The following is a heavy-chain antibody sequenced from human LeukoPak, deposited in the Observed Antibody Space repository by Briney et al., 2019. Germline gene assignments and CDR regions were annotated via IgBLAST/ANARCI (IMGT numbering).Heavy chain of an antibody. CDR3: ARRPTRAYFDY. J-gene: IGHJ4*02. Sequence: SETLSLTCTVSGGSISITTYYWGWIRQPPGKGLEWIGEINHSESTNYNPSLKSRVTISVDTSKNQFSLKLSSVTAADTAVYYCARRPTRAYFDYWGQGTLVTVSS. CDR2: INHSEST. V-gene: IGHV4-39*07. CDR1: GGSISITTYY. D-gene: IGHD5-24*01.